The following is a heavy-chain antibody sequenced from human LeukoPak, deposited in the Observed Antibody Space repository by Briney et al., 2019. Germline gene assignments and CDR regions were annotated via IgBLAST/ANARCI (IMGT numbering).Heavy chain of an antibody. CDR3: ARSTIKIWTYYDYVWGSYRPSADAFDI. Sequence: GASVKVSCKASGYTFTSYDINWVRQATGQGLEWMGWMNPNSGNTGYAQKFQGRVTITRNTSISTAYMELSSLRSEDTAVYYCARSTIKIWTYYDYVWGSYRPSADAFDIWGQGTMVTVSS. CDR1: GYTFTSYD. J-gene: IGHJ3*02. D-gene: IGHD3-16*02. V-gene: IGHV1-8*03. CDR2: MNPNSGNT.